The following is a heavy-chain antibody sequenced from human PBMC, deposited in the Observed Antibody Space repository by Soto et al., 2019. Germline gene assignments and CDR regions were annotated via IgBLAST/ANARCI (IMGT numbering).Heavy chain of an antibody. CDR2: INAGNGNT. Sequence: ASVKVSCKASGYTFTSYAMHWVRQAPGQRLEWMGWINAGNGNTKYSQKFQGRVTITRDTSASTAYVELSSLRSEDTAVYYCARVRLELLWFGDYYGMDVWGQGTTVTVSS. J-gene: IGHJ6*02. V-gene: IGHV1-3*01. CDR1: GYTFTSYA. CDR3: ARVRLELLWFGDYYGMDV. D-gene: IGHD3-10*01.